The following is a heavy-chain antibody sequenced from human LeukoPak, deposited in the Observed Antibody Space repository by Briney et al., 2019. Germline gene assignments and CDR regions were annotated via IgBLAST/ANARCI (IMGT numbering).Heavy chain of an antibody. J-gene: IGHJ4*02. CDR1: GGSISSYY. V-gene: IGHV4-59*08. D-gene: IGHD6-13*01. CDR2: IYYSGRT. Sequence: SETLSLTCTVSGGSISSYYWSWIRQPPGKGLEWIGYIYYSGRTNYNPSLKSRVTISVDTSKNQFSLKLNSVTAADTAVYYCARHEISSSWYPAFLDYWGQGTLVTVSS. CDR3: ARHEISSSWYPAFLDY.